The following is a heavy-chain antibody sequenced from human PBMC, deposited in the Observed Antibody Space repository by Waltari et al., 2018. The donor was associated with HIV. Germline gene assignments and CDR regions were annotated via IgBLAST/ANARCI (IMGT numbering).Heavy chain of an antibody. CDR3: VRGSSTPGIDY. D-gene: IGHD2-2*01. J-gene: IGHJ4*02. Sequence: EVHLVESGRGLVQPGGSLRLSCAAAEFNFGNYWMHGVRQAPGQGLVGVSSITEDGSYADYADAVKGRFAISRDNARNTLFLHMNSLRADDTAMYYCVRGSSTPGIDYWGQGTLVTVSS. CDR1: EFNFGNYW. V-gene: IGHV3-74*01. CDR2: ITEDGSYA.